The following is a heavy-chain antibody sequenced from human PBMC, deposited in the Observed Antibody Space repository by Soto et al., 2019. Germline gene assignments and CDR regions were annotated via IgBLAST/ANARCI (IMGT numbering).Heavy chain of an antibody. CDR1: GYTFTSYD. CDR2: ISAYNGNT. Sequence: ASVKVSCKASGYTFTSYDINWVRQATGQGLEWMGWISAYNGNTNYAQKLQGRVTMTTDTSTSTAYMELRSLRSDDTAVYYCARDGWNGGNWFDPWGQGTLVTVSS. V-gene: IGHV1-18*01. CDR3: ARDGWNGGNWFDP. J-gene: IGHJ5*02. D-gene: IGHD1-1*01.